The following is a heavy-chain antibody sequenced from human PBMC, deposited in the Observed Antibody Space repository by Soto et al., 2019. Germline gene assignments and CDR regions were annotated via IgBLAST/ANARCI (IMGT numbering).Heavy chain of an antibody. D-gene: IGHD5-12*01. V-gene: IGHV4-59*01. CDR2: IYYSGST. CDR3: ASYSGYDGGYFDY. CDR1: GGSISSYY. J-gene: IGHJ4*02. Sequence: SETLSLTCTVSGGSISSYYWSWIRQPPGKGLEWIGYIYYSGSTNYNPSPKSRVTISVDTSKNQFSLKLSSVTAADTAVYYCASYSGYDGGYFDYWGQGTLVTVSS.